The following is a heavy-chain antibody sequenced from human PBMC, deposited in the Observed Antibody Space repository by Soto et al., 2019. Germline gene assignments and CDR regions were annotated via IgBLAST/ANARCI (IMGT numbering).Heavy chain of an antibody. V-gene: IGHV1-69*01. J-gene: IGHJ6*02. CDR3: ARMGRLLWFGESYYYGMDV. CDR1: GGTFSSYA. D-gene: IGHD3-10*01. CDR2: ISPIFGTA. Sequence: QVQLVQSGAEVKKPGSSVKVSCKASGGTFSSYAISWVRQAPGQGLEWMGGISPIFGTANYAEKFQGRVTITADESTSTGYMELSSLRSEDTAVYYCARMGRLLWFGESYYYGMDVWGQGTTVTVSS.